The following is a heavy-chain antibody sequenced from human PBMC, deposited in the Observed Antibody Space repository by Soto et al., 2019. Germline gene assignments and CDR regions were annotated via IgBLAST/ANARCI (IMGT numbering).Heavy chain of an antibody. Sequence: AGGSLRLSCAASGFTFSSYGMHWVRQAPGKGLEWVAVIWYDGSNKYYADSVKGRFTISRDNSKNTLYLQMNSLRAEDTAVYYCARENGYNLRFAYWGQGTLVTVSS. CDR1: GFTFSSYG. CDR3: ARENGYNLRFAY. V-gene: IGHV3-33*01. J-gene: IGHJ4*02. CDR2: IWYDGSNK. D-gene: IGHD5-12*01.